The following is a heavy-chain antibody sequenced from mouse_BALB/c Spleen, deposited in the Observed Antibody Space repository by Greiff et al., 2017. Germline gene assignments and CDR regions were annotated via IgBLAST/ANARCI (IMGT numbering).Heavy chain of an antibody. Sequence: EVQRVESGGGLVKPGGSLKLSCAASGFTFSSYAMSWVRQSPEKRLEWVAEISSGGSYTYYPDTVTGRFTISRDNAKNTLYLEMSSLRSEDTAMYYCARDWRSGFDYWGQGTTLTVSS. CDR1: GFTFSSYA. V-gene: IGHV5-9-4*01. D-gene: IGHD3-1*01. J-gene: IGHJ2*01. CDR2: ISSGGSYT. CDR3: ARDWRSGFDY.